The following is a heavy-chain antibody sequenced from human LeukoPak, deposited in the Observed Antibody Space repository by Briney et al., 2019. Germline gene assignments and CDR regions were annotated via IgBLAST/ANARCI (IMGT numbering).Heavy chain of an antibody. J-gene: IGHJ4*02. V-gene: IGHV1-69*13. CDR1: GGTFSSYA. CDR2: IIPIFGTA. CDR3: ARDPPPDVEMATTTTDY. Sequence: EASVKVSCKASGGTFSSYAISWVRQAPGQGLEWMGGIIPIFGTANYAQKFQGRVTITADESTSTAYMELSSLRSEDTAVYYCARDPPPDVEMATTTTDYWGQGTLVTVSS. D-gene: IGHD5-24*01.